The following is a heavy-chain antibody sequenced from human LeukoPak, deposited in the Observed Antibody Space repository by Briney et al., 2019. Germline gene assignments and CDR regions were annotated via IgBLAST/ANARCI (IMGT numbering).Heavy chain of an antibody. D-gene: IGHD6-19*01. V-gene: IGHV4-59*01. CDR3: ASSANLRDAFDI. J-gene: IGHJ3*02. Sequence: SETLSLTCTVSGGSISSYYWSWIRQPPGKGLEWIGYIYYSGSTNYNPSLKSRVTISVDTSKNQFSLKLSSVTAADTAVYYCASSANLRDAFDIWGQGTMVTVSS. CDR2: IYYSGST. CDR1: GGSISSYY.